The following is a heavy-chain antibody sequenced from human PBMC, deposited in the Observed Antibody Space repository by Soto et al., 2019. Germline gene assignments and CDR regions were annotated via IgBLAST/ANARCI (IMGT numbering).Heavy chain of an antibody. Sequence: PEDSLRISWKGSGYSFTSYLIGWVRQMPGKGLEWMGIIYPGDSDTRYSPSFQGQVTISADKSINTAYLQWSSLKASDTAMYYCARDYCSGTTCYELDYWGQGTQVTVSS. CDR1: GYSFTSYL. CDR3: ARDYCSGTTCYELDY. CDR2: IYPGDSDT. V-gene: IGHV5-51*01. J-gene: IGHJ4*02. D-gene: IGHD2-2*01.